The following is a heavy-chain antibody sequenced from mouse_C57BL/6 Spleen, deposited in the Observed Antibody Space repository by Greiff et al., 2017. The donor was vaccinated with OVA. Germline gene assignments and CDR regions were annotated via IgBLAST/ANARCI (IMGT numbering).Heavy chain of an antibody. J-gene: IGHJ4*01. Sequence: EVHLVESGAELVKPGASVKLSCTASGFNIKDYYMHWVKQRTEQGLAWIGRIDPEDGETKYAPKFQGKATITADTSSNTAYLQLSSLTSEDTAVYYCAREDYYGSSYCAMDYWGQGTSVTVSS. CDR2: IDPEDGET. CDR3: AREDYYGSSYCAMDY. V-gene: IGHV14-2*01. D-gene: IGHD1-1*01. CDR1: GFNIKDYY.